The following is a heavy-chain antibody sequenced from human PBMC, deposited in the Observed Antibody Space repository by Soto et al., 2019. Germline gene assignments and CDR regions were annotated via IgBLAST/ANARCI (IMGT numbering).Heavy chain of an antibody. J-gene: IGHJ1*01. CDR1: GFTFSSYA. D-gene: IGHD6-19*01. V-gene: IGHV3-30-3*01. CDR2: ISYDGSNK. CDR3: ARDSQVAGSHFQH. Sequence: ESGGGVVQPGRSLRLSCAASGFTFSSYAMHWVRQAPGKGLEWVAVISYDGSNKYYADSVKGRFTISRDNSKNTLYLQMNSLRAEDTAVYYCARDSQVAGSHFQHWGQGTLVTVSS.